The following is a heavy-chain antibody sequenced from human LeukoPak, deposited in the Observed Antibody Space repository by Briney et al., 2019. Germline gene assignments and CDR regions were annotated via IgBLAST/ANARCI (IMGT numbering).Heavy chain of an antibody. CDR3: ARDGGGDHAHAFDI. V-gene: IGHV1-69*06. D-gene: IGHD2-21*02. CDR1: GGTFSSYA. CDR2: IIPIFGTA. J-gene: IGHJ3*02. Sequence: GASVKVSCKASGGTFSSYAISWVRQAPGQGLEWMGGIIPIFGTANYAQKFQGRVTITADKSTSTAYMELSSLRSEDTAVYYCARDGGGDHAHAFDIWGQGTMVTVSS.